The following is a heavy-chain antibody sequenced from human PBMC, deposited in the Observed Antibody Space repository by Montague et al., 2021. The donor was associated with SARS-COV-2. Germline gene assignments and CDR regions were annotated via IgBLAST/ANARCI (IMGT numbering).Heavy chain of an antibody. CDR2: VFYHKGT. V-gene: IGHV4-59*08. J-gene: IGHJ4*02. Sequence: SETLSLTCVVSGDSFTDYYWCWMRQPPGKELEWVGGVFYHKGTNNNTSLKSRVAISLDTSKNHFSLLLTSVTAADTAVYYCVRHPEYEGLNVPPDFWGQGTLVTVSS. CDR3: VRHPEYEGLNVPPDF. CDR1: GDSFTDYY. D-gene: IGHD6-6*01.